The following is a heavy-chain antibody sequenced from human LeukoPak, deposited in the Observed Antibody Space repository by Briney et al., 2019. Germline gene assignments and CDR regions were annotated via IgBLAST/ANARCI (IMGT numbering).Heavy chain of an antibody. CDR1: GYSFTNYW. Sequence: GESLKISCKGSGYSFTNYWIGWVRQMPGKGLERMGIIYPGDSHTRYSPSFQGQVTISADRSISTAYLQWSSLKASDTAMYYCARLDIVLVPATEYYFDYWGQGTLVTVSS. J-gene: IGHJ4*02. D-gene: IGHD2-2*03. CDR2: IYPGDSHT. V-gene: IGHV5-51*01. CDR3: ARLDIVLVPATEYYFDY.